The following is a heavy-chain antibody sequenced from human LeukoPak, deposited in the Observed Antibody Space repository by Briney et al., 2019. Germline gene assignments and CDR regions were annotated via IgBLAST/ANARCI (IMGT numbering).Heavy chain of an antibody. J-gene: IGHJ4*02. CDR2: IYYSGNT. D-gene: IGHD1-26*01. CDR1: GGSISSQY. CDR3: SRHIYGLGSGH. V-gene: IGHV4-59*08. Sequence: SETLSLTCTVSGGSISSQYVGWIRQPPGKGLEWIGWIYYSGNTKYNTSLKSRVTISLDTSKNQISLRLTSVTAADTAVYYCSRHIYGLGSGHWGQGTLVTVSS.